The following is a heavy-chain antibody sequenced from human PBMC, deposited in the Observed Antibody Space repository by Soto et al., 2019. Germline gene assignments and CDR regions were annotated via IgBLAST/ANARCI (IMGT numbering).Heavy chain of an antibody. CDR2: IMPIFGSA. J-gene: IGHJ4*02. CDR3: ARQFDSDTTGYYYAY. CDR1: GGTFSRKT. D-gene: IGHD3-22*01. V-gene: IGHV1-69*01. Sequence: QVQLVQSGAEVKKPGSSVKVSCNASGGTFSRKTISWVRQVPGQGLEWMGGIMPIFGSANYAQTFQGRVTITADENTRTVYMELSRMRSEDTAVYYCARQFDSDTTGYYYAYWGQGTLVTVSS.